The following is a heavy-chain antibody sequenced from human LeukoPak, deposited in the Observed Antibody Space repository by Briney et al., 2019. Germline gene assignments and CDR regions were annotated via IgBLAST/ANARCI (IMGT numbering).Heavy chain of an antibody. CDR2: INPNSGGT. CDR3: ARDPIVGATIGSFDY. J-gene: IGHJ4*02. CDR1: GYTFTGYY. D-gene: IGHD1-26*01. Sequence: ASVTVSFKASGYTFTGYYMHWVRQAPGQGLEWMGWINPNSGGTNYAQKFQGRVTMTRDTSISTAYMELSRLRSDDTAVYYCARDPIVGATIGSFDYWGQGTLVTVSS. V-gene: IGHV1-2*02.